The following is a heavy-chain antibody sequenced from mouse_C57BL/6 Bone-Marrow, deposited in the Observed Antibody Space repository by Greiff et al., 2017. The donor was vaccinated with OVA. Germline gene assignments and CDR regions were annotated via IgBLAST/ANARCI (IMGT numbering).Heavy chain of an antibody. CDR1: GFTFSDFY. J-gene: IGHJ2*01. CDR3: ARDAHYEYDVDY. D-gene: IGHD2-4*01. Sequence: EVQGVESGGGLVQSGRSLRLSCATSGFTFSDFYMEWVRQAPGKGLEWIAASRNKANDYTTEYSASVKGRFIVSRDTSQSILYLQMNALRAEDTAIYYCARDAHYEYDVDYWGQGTTLTVSS. CDR2: SRNKANDYTT. V-gene: IGHV7-1*01.